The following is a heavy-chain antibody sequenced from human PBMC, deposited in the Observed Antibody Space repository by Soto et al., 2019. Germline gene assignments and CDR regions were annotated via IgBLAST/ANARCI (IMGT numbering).Heavy chain of an antibody. CDR3: ARENRSWIQLWTSYYFDY. D-gene: IGHD5-18*01. Sequence: QVPLVQSGAEVKKPGASVKVSCKASGYTFTSYGISWVRQAPGQGLEWMGWISAYNGNTNYAQKLQGRVTMTTDTSTSTAYMELRSLRSDDTAVYYCARENRSWIQLWTSYYFDYWGQGTLVTVSS. J-gene: IGHJ4*02. CDR2: ISAYNGNT. CDR1: GYTFTSYG. V-gene: IGHV1-18*01.